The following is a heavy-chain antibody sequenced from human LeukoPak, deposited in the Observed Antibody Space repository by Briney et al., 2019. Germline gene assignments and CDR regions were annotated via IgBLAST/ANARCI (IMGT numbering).Heavy chain of an antibody. V-gene: IGHV3-21*01. CDR3: ARDLAWDAFDI. CDR1: GFTFRTYW. CDR2: IHSSSGSI. Sequence: GGSLRLSCAASGFTFRTYWMHWVRQAPGKGLEWVSSIHSSSGSIYYADSLKGRFTISRDNAKNSLYLQMNSLRAEDTAVYYCARDLAWDAFDIWGQGTMVTVSS. J-gene: IGHJ3*02.